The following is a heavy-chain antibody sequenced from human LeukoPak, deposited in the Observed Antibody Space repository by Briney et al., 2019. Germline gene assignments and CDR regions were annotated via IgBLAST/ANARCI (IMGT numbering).Heavy chain of an antibody. CDR1: GFSFSSHS. V-gene: IGHV3-21*01. J-gene: IGHJ4*02. D-gene: IGHD1-26*01. Sequence: GGSLRPSCAASGFSFSSHSMNWVRQAPGEGLEWVSIITSSSTYIDYADSVRGRFTISRDDAKNSLFLQMNSLRAEDTALYYCARGSGSSAWLIDYWGQGALVTVSS. CDR3: ARGSGSSAWLIDY. CDR2: ITSSSTYI.